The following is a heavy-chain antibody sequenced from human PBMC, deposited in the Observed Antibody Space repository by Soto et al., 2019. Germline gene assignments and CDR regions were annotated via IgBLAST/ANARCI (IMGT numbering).Heavy chain of an antibody. Sequence: SETLSLTCTVSGGSISSYYWSWIRQPPGKGLEWIGYIYYSGSTNYYPSLKSRVTISVDTSKNQFSLKLSSVTAADTAVYYCARVPYSSSWYFDYWGQGTLVTVSS. V-gene: IGHV4-59*08. CDR2: IYYSGST. CDR1: GGSISSYY. D-gene: IGHD6-13*01. J-gene: IGHJ4*02. CDR3: ARVPYSSSWYFDY.